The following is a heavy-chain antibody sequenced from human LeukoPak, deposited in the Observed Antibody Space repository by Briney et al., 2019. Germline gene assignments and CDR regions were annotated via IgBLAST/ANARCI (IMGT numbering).Heavy chain of an antibody. V-gene: IGHV4-59*01. CDR2: IYYSGST. D-gene: IGHD3-10*01. Sequence: SETLSLTCTVSGDSISSYYWSWIRQPPGKGLEWIGYIYYSGSTNYNPSLKSRLTISVDTSKNQFSLKLTSVTAADTAVYYCARLSDYYASGRVFDIWGQGTMVTVSS. CDR3: ARLSDYYASGRVFDI. J-gene: IGHJ3*02. CDR1: GDSISSYY.